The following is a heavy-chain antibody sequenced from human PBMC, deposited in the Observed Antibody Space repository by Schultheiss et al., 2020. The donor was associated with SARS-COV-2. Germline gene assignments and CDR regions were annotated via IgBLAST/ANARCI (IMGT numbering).Heavy chain of an antibody. Sequence: GGSLRLSCAASGFTFSSYGMHWVRQAPGKGLEWVAVISYDGSNKYYADSVKGRFTISRDNSKNTLYLQMNSLRAEDTAVYYCAKDLHIVWYIFDYWGQGTLVTVSS. V-gene: IGHV3-30*18. CDR3: AKDLHIVWYIFDY. J-gene: IGHJ4*02. CDR2: ISYDGSNK. D-gene: IGHD2-21*01. CDR1: GFTFSSYG.